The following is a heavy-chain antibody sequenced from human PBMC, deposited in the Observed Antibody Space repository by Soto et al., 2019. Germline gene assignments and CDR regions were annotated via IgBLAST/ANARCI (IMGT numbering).Heavy chain of an antibody. D-gene: IGHD2-15*01. V-gene: IGHV4-39*01. CDR2: VYYXXTT. J-gene: IGHJ3*01. CDR3: ARHGLGYCSGGSCYPDAFDV. CDR1: GDSISRSXHY. Sequence: QLQLQESGPGVVKASETLSLTCTVSGDSISRSXHYWGWIRQPPGKGLEWIGSVYYXXTTYYNPSLRSRVTITGETSKXXFSLXLNSVTAADTAVYYCARHGLGYCSGGSCYPDAFDVWGQGTMVSVSS.